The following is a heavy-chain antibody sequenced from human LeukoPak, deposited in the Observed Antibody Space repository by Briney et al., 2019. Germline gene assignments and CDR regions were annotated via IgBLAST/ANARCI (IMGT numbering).Heavy chain of an antibody. CDR3: ARDPYSNYFDY. J-gene: IGHJ4*02. V-gene: IGHV1-2*02. D-gene: IGHD5-18*01. CDR2: INPNTGGI. CDR1: GYTFTGYY. Sequence: ASVKVSCKSSGYTFTGYYMHWVRQAPGQGLEWMGWINPNTGGINYAQKFQGRVTMTRDTSISAAYMELSRLRSDDTAVYYCARDPYSNYFDYWGQGTLVTVSS.